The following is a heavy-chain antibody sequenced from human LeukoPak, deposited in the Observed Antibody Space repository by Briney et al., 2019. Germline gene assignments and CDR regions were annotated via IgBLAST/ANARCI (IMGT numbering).Heavy chain of an antibody. J-gene: IGHJ4*02. Sequence: PGGSLRVSCAASGFTFSSYGMSWVRQAPAKGLEWVSAMSGSGGSTYYADSVKGRFTISRDNSKNTLYLQMNSLRAEDTVVYYCAKGTTVTTFDYWGQGTLVTVSS. CDR3: AKGTTVTTFDY. D-gene: IGHD4-17*01. V-gene: IGHV3-23*01. CDR1: GFTFSSYG. CDR2: MSGSGGST.